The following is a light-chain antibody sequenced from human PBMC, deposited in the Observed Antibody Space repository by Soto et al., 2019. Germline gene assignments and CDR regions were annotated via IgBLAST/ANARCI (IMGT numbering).Light chain of an antibody. CDR3: QHWTDYSWT. Sequence: DIPMTKSPSPMSASVGDRVTITCRASQSITLWLAWYQQKPGKAPNHLIYKTSSLKSGVPSRFSGSGSGTEFTLTISSLQPDDFATYYCQHWTDYSWTFGQGTKVEVK. CDR1: QSITLW. V-gene: IGKV1-5*03. J-gene: IGKJ1*01. CDR2: KTS.